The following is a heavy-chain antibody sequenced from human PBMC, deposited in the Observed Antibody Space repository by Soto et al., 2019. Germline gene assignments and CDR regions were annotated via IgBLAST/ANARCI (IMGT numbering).Heavy chain of an antibody. J-gene: IGHJ5*02. CDR1: GFSLRNSGVG. CDR3: AYRQEYRGSWDSGWLDP. V-gene: IGHV2-5*02. D-gene: IGHD6-13*01. Sequence: QITLKESGPPLVEPTQTLTLTCAFSGFSLRNSGVGVGWIRQPPGKALEWLAFIYWDDDKRYSPSLKTRLTIFKDTSKNQVVLTMTNMDPVDTATYYCAYRQEYRGSWDSGWLDPWGQGTLVTVSS. CDR2: IYWDDDK.